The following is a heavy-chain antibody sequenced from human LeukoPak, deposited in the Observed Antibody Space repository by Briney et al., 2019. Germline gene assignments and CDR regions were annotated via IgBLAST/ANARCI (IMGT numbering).Heavy chain of an antibody. CDR3: ATGPGRSYCSGGSCDIRPAEFDY. CDR1: GFTFSSYG. V-gene: IGHV3-30*03. D-gene: IGHD2-15*01. J-gene: IGHJ4*02. CDR2: ISYDGSTK. Sequence: PGRSLRLSCAASGFTFSSYGMHWVRQAPGKGLEWVAVISYDGSTKYYADSVKGRFTISRDNSKNTLYLQMDSLKAEDTAVYYCATGPGRSYCSGGSCDIRPAEFDYWGQGTLVTVSS.